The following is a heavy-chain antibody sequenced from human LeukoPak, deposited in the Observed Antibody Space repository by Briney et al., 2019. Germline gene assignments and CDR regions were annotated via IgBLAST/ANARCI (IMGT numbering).Heavy chain of an antibody. CDR1: GFTFSDYY. V-gene: IGHV3-11*04. CDR3: AKGDVGATRAFDY. CDR2: TSSGGTTI. Sequence: GGSLRLSCAASGFTFSDYYMTWIRQAPGKGLEWVSYTSSGGTTIYYADSVKGRFTISRDNSKNTLYLQMNSLRAEDTAVYYCAKGDVGATRAFDYWGQGTLVTVSS. D-gene: IGHD1-26*01. J-gene: IGHJ4*02.